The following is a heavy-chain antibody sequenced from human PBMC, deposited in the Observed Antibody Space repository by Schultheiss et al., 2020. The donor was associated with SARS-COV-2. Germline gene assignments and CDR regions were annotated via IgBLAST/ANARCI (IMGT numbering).Heavy chain of an antibody. CDR1: GGSISSGGYY. CDR2: IYYSGTI. CDR3: ARTFLSPEGGYYYGMDV. J-gene: IGHJ6*02. D-gene: IGHD1-14*01. V-gene: IGHV4-31*03. Sequence: SETLSLTCTVSGGSISSGGYYCTWIRQPPGKGLEWIGYIYYSGTIYYNPSLKSRVTISVDTSKNQFSLKLSSVTAADTAVYYCARTFLSPEGGYYYGMDVWGQGTTVTVSS.